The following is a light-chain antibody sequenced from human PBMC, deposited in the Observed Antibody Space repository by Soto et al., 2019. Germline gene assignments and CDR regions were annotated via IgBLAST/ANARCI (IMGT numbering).Light chain of an antibody. CDR3: QTWDTGIVV. V-gene: IGLV4-69*01. CDR2: LHSDGSH. Sequence: QAVVTQSPSASASLGASVNLTCTLTSGPSSYAIAWHQKRPDKGPRFLMKLHSDGSHTKGDGIPDRFLGSSSGAERYLTISSLKSEDEADYYCQTWDTGIVVFGGGTKLTVL. J-gene: IGLJ2*01. CDR1: SGPSSYA.